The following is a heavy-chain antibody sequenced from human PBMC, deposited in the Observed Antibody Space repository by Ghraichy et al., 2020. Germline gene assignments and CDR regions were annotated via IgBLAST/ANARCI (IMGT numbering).Heavy chain of an antibody. J-gene: IGHJ6*02. Sequence: GGSLRLSCAASGFTFSSYGMHWVRQAPGKGLEWVAVIWYDGSNKYYADSVKGRFTISRDNSKNTLYLQMNSLRAEDTAVYYCARESGSYLTLNYYYYYGMDVWGQGTTVTVSS. V-gene: IGHV3-33*01. CDR1: GFTFSSYG. CDR2: IWYDGSNK. CDR3: ARESGSYLTLNYYYYYGMDV. D-gene: IGHD1-26*01.